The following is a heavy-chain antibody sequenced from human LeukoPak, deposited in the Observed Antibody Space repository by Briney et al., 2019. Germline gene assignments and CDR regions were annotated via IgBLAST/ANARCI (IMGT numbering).Heavy chain of an antibody. Sequence: SETLSLTCTVSGGSISSYYWSWIRQPPGKGLEWIGYIYKSGSTKYNPSLKSRVTISRDTSKNKISLRLSPVTAADTPVYYCVRRLPNYTSGHDAFDIWGQGTMVTVSS. J-gene: IGHJ3*02. V-gene: IGHV4-59*08. CDR2: IYKSGST. CDR3: VRRLPNYTSGHDAFDI. D-gene: IGHD6-19*01. CDR1: GGSISSYY.